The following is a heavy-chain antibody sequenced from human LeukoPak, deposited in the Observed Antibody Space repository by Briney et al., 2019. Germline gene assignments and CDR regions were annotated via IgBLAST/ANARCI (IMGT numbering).Heavy chain of an antibody. Sequence: ASVKVSCKASGYTFTDYSMHWVRQAPGQGLEWMGWINPNSGGTNYAQKFQGRVTMTRDTSISTAYMELSRLRSDDTAVLYCARNTYYYDSSAGTFDFWGQGTLVTVSS. CDR1: GYTFTDYS. D-gene: IGHD3-22*01. CDR3: ARNTYYYDSSAGTFDF. V-gene: IGHV1-2*02. CDR2: INPNSGGT. J-gene: IGHJ4*02.